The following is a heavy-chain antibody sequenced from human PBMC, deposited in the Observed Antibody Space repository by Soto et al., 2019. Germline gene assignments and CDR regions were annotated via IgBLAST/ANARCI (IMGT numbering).Heavy chain of an antibody. J-gene: IGHJ3*02. CDR2: IKQDGSEI. V-gene: IGHV3-7*01. D-gene: IGHD2-2*01. CDR1: GFTLRDYW. CDR3: LISTCALDI. Sequence: EVQLVESGGGLVQPGGSLRLSCAASGFTLRDYWMSWVRQAPGKGLEWVANIKQDGSEIYYVDSVEGRFTISRDNAKISLFLQMNSLRAGDTAVYYCLISTCALDIWGQGTLVTVSS.